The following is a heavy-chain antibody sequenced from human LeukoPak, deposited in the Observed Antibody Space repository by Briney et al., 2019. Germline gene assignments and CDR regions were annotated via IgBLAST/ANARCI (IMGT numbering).Heavy chain of an antibody. V-gene: IGHV4-34*01. Sequence: SETLSLTCAVYGGSFSGYYWSWIRQPPGKGLEWIGEINHSGSTNYNPSLKSRVTISVDTSKNRFSLKLSSVTAADTAVYYCARGLGPRATFDYWGQGTLVTVSS. CDR1: GGSFSGYY. J-gene: IGHJ4*02. CDR2: INHSGST. CDR3: ARGLGPRATFDY.